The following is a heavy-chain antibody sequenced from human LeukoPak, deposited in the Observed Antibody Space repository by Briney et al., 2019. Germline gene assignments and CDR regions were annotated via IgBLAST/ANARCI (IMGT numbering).Heavy chain of an antibody. CDR3: ARAYIVVVPAAHESSYYFDY. V-gene: IGHV4-34*01. D-gene: IGHD2-2*01. CDR2: INHSGST. Sequence: PSETLSLTCAVYGGSFSGYYWSWIRQPPGKGLEWIGEINHSGSTNYNPSLKSRVTISVDTSKNQFSLKLSSVTAADTAVYYCARAYIVVVPAAHESSYYFDYWGQGTLVTVSS. CDR1: GGSFSGYY. J-gene: IGHJ4*02.